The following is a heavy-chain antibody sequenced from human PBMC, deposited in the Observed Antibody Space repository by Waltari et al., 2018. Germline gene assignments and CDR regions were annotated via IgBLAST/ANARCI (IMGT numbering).Heavy chain of an antibody. J-gene: IGHJ3*02. Sequence: EVQLLESGGGLVQPGGSLRLSCEASGFKFSSYGMSWVRQAPGKGREWVSVISDSGGTKYYADSVKGRFTISRDNSKNTLQMQMNSLTAEDTAVYYCARDSVYTASHAFDIWGQGTMVTVSS. CDR1: GFKFSSYG. CDR3: ARDSVYTASHAFDI. D-gene: IGHD5-18*01. V-gene: IGHV3-23*01. CDR2: ISDSGGTK.